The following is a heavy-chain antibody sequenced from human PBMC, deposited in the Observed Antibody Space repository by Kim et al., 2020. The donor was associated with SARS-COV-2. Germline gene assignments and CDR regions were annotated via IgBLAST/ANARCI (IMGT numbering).Heavy chain of an antibody. D-gene: IGHD3-22*01. V-gene: IGHV3-74*01. J-gene: IGHJ3*02. CDR3: ARGDSSGDAFDI. CDR1: GFTVSNYW. CDR2: INNDGTTT. Sequence: GGSLRLSCAASGFTVSNYWMHWVRQAPGKGLVWVSRINNDGTTTSNADSAKGRFTISRDNAKNTLYLQMNRLRAEDTALYYCARGDSSGDAFDIWGQGT.